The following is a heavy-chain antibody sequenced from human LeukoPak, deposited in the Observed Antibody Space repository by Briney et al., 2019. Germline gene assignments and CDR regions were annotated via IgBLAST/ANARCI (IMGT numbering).Heavy chain of an antibody. D-gene: IGHD2/OR15-2a*01. J-gene: IGHJ1*01. CDR3: AQKAPFSPGYSQQ. CDR2: IYHSGTT. CDR1: GGSITSYY. Sequence: PSETLSLTCTVSGGSITSYYWSWIRQPPGKGLEWIGYIYHSGTTNYNPSLKSRVTISADTSKNQLSLKLSSVTAADTAVYYCAQKAPFSPGYSQQWGQGTLVTVSS. V-gene: IGHV4-59*01.